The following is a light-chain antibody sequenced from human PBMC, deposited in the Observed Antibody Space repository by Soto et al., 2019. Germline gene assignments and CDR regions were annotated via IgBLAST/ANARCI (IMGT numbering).Light chain of an antibody. Sequence: DIQMTQSPSTLSASVGDRVTITCRASQSISSWLAWYQQKPGKAPKLLIYKASSLESGVPSRFSGSGSGTEFTLAISSLQPDDFATYLCQQYNGYSWTFGQGTKVEIK. CDR1: QSISSW. CDR2: KAS. CDR3: QQYNGYSWT. J-gene: IGKJ1*01. V-gene: IGKV1-5*03.